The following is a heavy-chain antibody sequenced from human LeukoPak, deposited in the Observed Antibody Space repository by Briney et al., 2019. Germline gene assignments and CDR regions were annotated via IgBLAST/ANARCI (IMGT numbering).Heavy chain of an antibody. CDR1: GGSFSGYY. CDR3: AREGVGWELLRDWAFDI. V-gene: IGHV4-34*01. J-gene: IGHJ3*02. Sequence: SETLSLTCAVYGGSFSGYYWSWIRQPPGKGPEWIGEINHSGSTDYNPSLKSRVTISVDTSKNQFSLKLSSVTAADTAVYYCAREGVGWELLRDWAFDIWGQGTMVTVSS. D-gene: IGHD1-26*01. CDR2: INHSGST.